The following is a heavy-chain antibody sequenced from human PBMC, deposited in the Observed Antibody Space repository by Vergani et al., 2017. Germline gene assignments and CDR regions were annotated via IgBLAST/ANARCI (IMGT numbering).Heavy chain of an antibody. CDR1: GFTFSSYS. V-gene: IGHV3-21*01. Sequence: EVQLVESGGGLVKPGGSLRLSCAASGFTFSSYSMNWVRQAPGKGLEWVSSISSSSSYIYYADSVKGRFTISRDNAKNSLYLQMNSLRAEETAVYYCARKTAMAAFDIWGQGTMVTVSS. CDR3: ARKTAMAAFDI. J-gene: IGHJ3*02. D-gene: IGHD5-18*01. CDR2: ISSSSSYI.